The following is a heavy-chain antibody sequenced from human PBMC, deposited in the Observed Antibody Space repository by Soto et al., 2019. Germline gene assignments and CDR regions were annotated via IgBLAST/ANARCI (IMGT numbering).Heavy chain of an antibody. J-gene: IGHJ6*03. CDR2: IDWDDDK. V-gene: IGHV2-70*11. D-gene: IGHD5-18*01. CDR1: GFSLSTSGMC. CDR3: ARNPRNVDTAMASYYYYYMDV. Sequence: SGPTLVKPTQTLTLTCTFSGFSLSTSGMCVSWIRQPPGKALEWLARIDWDDDKYYSTSLKTRLTISKDTSKNQVVLTMTNMDPVDTATYYCARNPRNVDTAMASYYYYYMDVWGKGTTVTVSS.